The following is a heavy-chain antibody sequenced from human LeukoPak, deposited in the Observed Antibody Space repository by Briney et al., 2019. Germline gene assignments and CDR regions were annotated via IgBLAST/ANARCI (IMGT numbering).Heavy chain of an antibody. J-gene: IGHJ4*02. D-gene: IGHD6-19*01. CDR3: AKETTVAGFYPYFDY. CDR1: GFTVKSYA. CDR2: ISGSGDNT. V-gene: IGHV3-23*01. Sequence: GGSLRLSCAASGFTVKSYAMSWVRQGPGKGLEWVSTISGSGDNTYYADSVRDRFTISRDNSKNTLYLQMSSLRAEDTAVYYCAKETTVAGFYPYFDYWGQGTLVTVSS.